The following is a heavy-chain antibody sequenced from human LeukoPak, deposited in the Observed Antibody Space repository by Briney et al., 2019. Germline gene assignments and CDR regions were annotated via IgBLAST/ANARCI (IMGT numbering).Heavy chain of an antibody. V-gene: IGHV1-69*05. CDR2: IIPIFGTA. CDR3: ATTPSEYSSSWFDINWFDP. Sequence: SVKVSCKASGGTFSSYAISWVRQAPGQGLEWMGGIIPIFGTANYAQKFQGRVTITTDESTSTAYMELSSLRSEDTAVYYCATTPSEYSSSWFDINWFDPWGQGTLVTVSS. CDR1: GGTFSSYA. D-gene: IGHD6-13*01. J-gene: IGHJ5*02.